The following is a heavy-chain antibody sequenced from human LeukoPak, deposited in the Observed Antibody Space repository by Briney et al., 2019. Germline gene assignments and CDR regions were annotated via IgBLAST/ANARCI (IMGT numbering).Heavy chain of an antibody. Sequence: GASVKVSCKASGYTFTNYGISWVRQAPGQGLEWMGWISAYNGNTNYAQKLQGRVTMTTDTSTSTAYMELRSLRSDDTAVYYCARDWGCSSTSCSVEGIYYYYMDVWGKGTTVTVSS. CDR2: ISAYNGNT. CDR1: GYTFTNYG. V-gene: IGHV1-18*01. CDR3: ARDWGCSSTSCSVEGIYYYYMDV. D-gene: IGHD2-2*01. J-gene: IGHJ6*03.